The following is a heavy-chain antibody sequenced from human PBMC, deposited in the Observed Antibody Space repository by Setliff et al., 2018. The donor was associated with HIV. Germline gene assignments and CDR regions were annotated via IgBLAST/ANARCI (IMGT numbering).Heavy chain of an antibody. CDR3: VRAAAGLDI. J-gene: IGHJ4*02. CDR2: TRNKANGYIT. CDR1: GFTLSDYY. Sequence: GGSLRLSCAVSGFTLSDYYMDWVRQAPGKGMEWVGRTRNKANGYITEYGASVQGRFTISRDNSKDSLSLQMNNLKAEDTAVYYCVRAAAGLDIWSQGIRVTVSS. V-gene: IGHV3-72*01.